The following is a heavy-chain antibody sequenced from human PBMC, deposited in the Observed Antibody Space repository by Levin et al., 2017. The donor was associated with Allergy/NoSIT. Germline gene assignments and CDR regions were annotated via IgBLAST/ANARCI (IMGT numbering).Heavy chain of an antibody. D-gene: IGHD2-15*01. CDR1: GFTFSDYA. Sequence: PGGSLRLSCAASGFTFSDYAMSWVRQAPGKGLEWVAAISGGGANTYYADSVQGRFTISRDNSKNTLYLHIDSLRAEDTAIYYCAKDGYCNGGSCYLYYFDYWGQGTLVTVSP. V-gene: IGHV3-23*01. CDR3: AKDGYCNGGSCYLYYFDY. J-gene: IGHJ4*02. CDR2: ISGGGANT.